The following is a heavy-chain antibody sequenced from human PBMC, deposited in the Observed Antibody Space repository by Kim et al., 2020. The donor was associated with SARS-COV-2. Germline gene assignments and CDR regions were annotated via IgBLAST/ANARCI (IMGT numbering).Heavy chain of an antibody. J-gene: IGHJ6*02. V-gene: IGHV3-30*04. CDR1: GFTFSSYA. CDR2: ISYDGSNK. D-gene: IGHD5-18*01. CDR3: ARGPVSGYSYGTYYYGMDV. Sequence: GSLRLSCAASGFTFSSYAMHWVRQAPGKGLEWVAVISYDGSNKYYADSVKGRFTISRDNSKNTLYLQMNSLRAEDTAVYYCARGPVSGYSYGTYYYGMDVWGQGTTVTVSS.